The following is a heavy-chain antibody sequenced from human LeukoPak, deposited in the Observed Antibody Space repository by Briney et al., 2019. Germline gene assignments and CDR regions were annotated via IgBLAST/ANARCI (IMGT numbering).Heavy chain of an antibody. D-gene: IGHD6-19*01. CDR1: GGSISSYY. CDR2: IYYSGST. V-gene: IGHV4-59*08. J-gene: IGHJ4*02. Sequence: SETLSLTCTVSGGSISSYYWSWIRQPPGKGLEWIGYIYYSGSTNYNPSLKSRVTISVDTSKNQFSLKLSSVTAADTAVYYCARGGWCVDYWGQGSLVTVSS. CDR3: ARGGWCVDY.